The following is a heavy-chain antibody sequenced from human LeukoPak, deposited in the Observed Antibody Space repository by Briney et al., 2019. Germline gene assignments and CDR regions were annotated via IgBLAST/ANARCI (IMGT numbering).Heavy chain of an antibody. D-gene: IGHD2-8*02. CDR2: IFHAGNT. CDR1: GYSMSSDYY. J-gene: IGHJ4*02. V-gene: IGHV4-38-2*02. CDR3: TRDHGGVAQVY. Sequence: TSETLSLTCGVSGYSMSSDYYWGWIRQPPGKGLEWIGSIFHAGNTYYNPSLRRRVTISLDTSKNQFSLRLSSVTAADTGVYYCTRDHGGVAQVYSGRGTLVTVSS.